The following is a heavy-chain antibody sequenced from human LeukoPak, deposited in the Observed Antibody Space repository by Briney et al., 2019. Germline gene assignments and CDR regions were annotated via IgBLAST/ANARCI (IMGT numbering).Heavy chain of an antibody. D-gene: IGHD5-12*01. V-gene: IGHV3-11*01. J-gene: IGHJ4*02. Sequence: GGSLRLSCAASGFTFSDYYMSWIRQAPGKGLEWVSYISSSGSTIYYADSVKGRFTISRDNAENSLYLQMNSLRAEDTAVYYCARETEYSGYDYSHFDYWGQGTLVTVSS. CDR3: ARETEYSGYDYSHFDY. CDR1: GFTFSDYY. CDR2: ISSSGSTI.